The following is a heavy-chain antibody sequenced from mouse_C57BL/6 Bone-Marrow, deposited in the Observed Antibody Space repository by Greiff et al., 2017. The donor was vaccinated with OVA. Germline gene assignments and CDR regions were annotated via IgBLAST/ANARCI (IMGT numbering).Heavy chain of an antibody. V-gene: IGHV5-6*01. Sequence: EVKLMESGGDLVKPGGSLKLSCAASGFTFSSYGMSWVRQTPDKRLEWVATISSGGSYTYYPDSVKGRFTISRDNAKNTLYLQMSRLKSEDTAMYYCARQCYGSSYYAMDYWGQGTSVTVSS. J-gene: IGHJ4*01. CDR1: GFTFSSYG. D-gene: IGHD1-1*01. CDR3: ARQCYGSSYYAMDY. CDR2: ISSGGSYT.